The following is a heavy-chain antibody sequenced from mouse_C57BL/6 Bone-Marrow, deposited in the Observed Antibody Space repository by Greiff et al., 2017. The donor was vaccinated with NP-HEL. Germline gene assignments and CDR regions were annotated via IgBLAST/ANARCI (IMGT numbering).Heavy chain of an antibody. CDR3: AVRDLGGSSYDWYFDV. Sequence: EVQLQQSGPELVKPGASVKISCKASGYSFTDYNMNWVKQSNGKSLEWIGVINPNYGTTSYNQKFKGKATVTVDQSSSTAYMQLNSLTSEDSAVYYCAVRDLGGSSYDWYFDVWGTGTTVTVSS. CDR2: INPNYGTT. V-gene: IGHV1-39*01. D-gene: IGHD1-1*01. J-gene: IGHJ1*03. CDR1: GYSFTDYN.